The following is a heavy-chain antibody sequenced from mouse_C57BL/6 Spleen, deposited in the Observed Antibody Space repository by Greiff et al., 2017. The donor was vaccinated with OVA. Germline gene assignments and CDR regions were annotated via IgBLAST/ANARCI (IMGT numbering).Heavy chain of an antibody. Sequence: QVHVKQPGAELVRPGSSVKLSCKASGYTFTSYWMDWVKQRPGQGLEWIGIIYPSDSDTHYNQKFKDKATLTVDKSSSTAYMQLSSLTSEDSAVYYCARWEAWFAYWGQGTLVTVSA. CDR3: ARWEAWFAY. CDR1: GYTFTSYW. D-gene: IGHD4-1*01. V-gene: IGHV1-61*01. J-gene: IGHJ3*01. CDR2: IYPSDSDT.